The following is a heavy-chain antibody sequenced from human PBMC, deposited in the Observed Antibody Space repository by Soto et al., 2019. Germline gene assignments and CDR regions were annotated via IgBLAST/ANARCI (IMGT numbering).Heavy chain of an antibody. CDR2: ISGSGGST. CDR1: GFTFSSYA. D-gene: IGHD3-22*01. V-gene: IGHV3-23*01. CDR3: AKETPDYYDSSGVIFDY. Sequence: XXSLRLSCAASGFTFSSYAMRWVPQAPGKGLEWVSAISGSGGSTYYADSVKGRFTISRDNSKNTLYLQMNSLRAEETAVYYCAKETPDYYDSSGVIFDYWGQGTLVTVSS. J-gene: IGHJ4*02.